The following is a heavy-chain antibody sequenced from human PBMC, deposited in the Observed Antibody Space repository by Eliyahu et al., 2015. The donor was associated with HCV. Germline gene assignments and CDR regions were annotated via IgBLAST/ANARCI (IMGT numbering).Heavy chain of an antibody. CDR1: GFXFXSXA. Sequence: EVHLLESGGGLVQPGGSLRLSCAASGFXFXSXAMNWVRQAPGKGLEWVSAISGSGGATYYADSAKGRFTISRDNSKNTLYLQMNSLRAEDTAVYYCAKGRGSSSTSCYNYWGQGTLVTVSS. CDR3: AKGRGSSSTSCYNY. V-gene: IGHV3-23*01. J-gene: IGHJ4*02. D-gene: IGHD2-2*02. CDR2: ISGSGGAT.